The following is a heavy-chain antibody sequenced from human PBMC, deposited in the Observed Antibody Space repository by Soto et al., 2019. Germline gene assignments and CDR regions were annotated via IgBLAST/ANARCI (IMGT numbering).Heavy chain of an antibody. CDR2: IIPIFGTA. CDR3: AREYSSSWYEYFQH. V-gene: IGHV1-69*12. J-gene: IGHJ1*01. Sequence: QVQLVQSGAEVKKPGSSVKVSSKASGGTFSSYAISWVRQAPGQGLEWMGGIIPIFGTANYAQKFQGRVTITADESTSTAYMELSSLRSEDTAVYYCAREYSSSWYEYFQHWGQGTLVTVSS. D-gene: IGHD6-13*01. CDR1: GGTFSSYA.